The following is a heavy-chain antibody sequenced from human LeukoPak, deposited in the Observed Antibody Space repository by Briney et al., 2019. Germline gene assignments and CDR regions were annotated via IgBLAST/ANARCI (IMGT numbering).Heavy chain of an antibody. CDR1: GGSISSSSYY. CDR2: VYYSGSS. D-gene: IGHD3-22*01. V-gene: IGHV4-39*07. Sequence: PSETLSLTCTVSGGSISSSSYYWGWIRQPPGKGLEWIGNVYYSGSSYYNPSLNSRVTISVDTSQNQFSLKVSSVTAADTGVYYCAREQRYYDSSGYRYHYYGMDVWGQGTTVTVSS. J-gene: IGHJ6*02. CDR3: AREQRYYDSSGYRYHYYGMDV.